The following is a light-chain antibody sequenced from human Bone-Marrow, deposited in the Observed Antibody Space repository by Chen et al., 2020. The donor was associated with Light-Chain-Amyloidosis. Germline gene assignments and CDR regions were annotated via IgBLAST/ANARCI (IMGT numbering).Light chain of an antibody. CDR1: QSVSSSY. CDR3: QQYGSSPGT. CDR2: GAS. J-gene: IGKJ1*01. V-gene: IGKV3-20*01. Sequence: EIVLTPSPGTLSLSPGERATLSCRASQSVSSSYLAWYQQKPGKAPRLLIYGASSRATGIPDRCSGSGSGTDFTLTISRLEPEDFAVYYCQQYGSSPGTFGQGTKAEIK.